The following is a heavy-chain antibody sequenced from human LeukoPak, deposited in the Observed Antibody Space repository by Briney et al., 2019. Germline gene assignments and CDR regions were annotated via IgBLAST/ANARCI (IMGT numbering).Heavy chain of an antibody. Sequence: PGGSLRLSCAASGFNFSTYAMHWVRQAPGKGREGVADISYDGSNKDIAPSVKGRFTISRDNSKNTLNLQMNRLRAEDTAVYYCARGNLLGFGELARANWFDLWGRGTLVTVSS. CDR2: ISYDGSNK. V-gene: IGHV3-30*01. CDR1: GFNFSTYA. D-gene: IGHD3-10*01. J-gene: IGHJ5*02. CDR3: ARGNLLGFGELARANWFDL.